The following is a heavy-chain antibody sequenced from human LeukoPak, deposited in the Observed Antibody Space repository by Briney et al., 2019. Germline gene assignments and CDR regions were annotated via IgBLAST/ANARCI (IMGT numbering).Heavy chain of an antibody. CDR1: GGSISGSNW. Sequence: SGTLSLTCAVAGGSISGSNWWSWVRQPPGKGLEGIGSIYHTGSTYYNPSLKSRLTISVDTSKNQSSLKVKCVTAEDTAVYYCARAVDSPFQPWGQGTLVTVSP. CDR2: IYHTGST. D-gene: IGHD3-22*01. CDR3: ARAVDSPFQP. J-gene: IGHJ1*01. V-gene: IGHV4-4*02.